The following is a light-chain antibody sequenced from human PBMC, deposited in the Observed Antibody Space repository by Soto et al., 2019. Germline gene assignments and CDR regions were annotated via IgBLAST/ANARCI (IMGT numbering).Light chain of an antibody. CDR1: NIGSKS. V-gene: IGLV3-21*02. J-gene: IGLJ2*01. CDR2: HNS. Sequence: SYELTQPPSVSVAPGQTATITCGGNNIGSKSVHWYQQKPGQAPVVVVYHNSDRPSGIPVRISGSNSGNTATLTISRVEAGDEADYYSQVWDSSSDLVEFAGGTKLTVL. CDR3: QVWDSSSDLVE.